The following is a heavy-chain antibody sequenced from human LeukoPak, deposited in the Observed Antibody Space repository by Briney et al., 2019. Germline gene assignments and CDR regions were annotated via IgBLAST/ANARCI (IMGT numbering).Heavy chain of an antibody. J-gene: IGHJ6*03. Sequence: SETLSLTCTVSGGSISSYYWSWIRQPAGKGLEWIGRIYTSGSTNYNPSLKSRVTMSVDTSKNQVSLRLTSVTAADTAVYYCARDAPPYFYFMDVWAKGPQSPSR. V-gene: IGHV4-4*07. CDR1: GGSISSYY. D-gene: IGHD3-10*01. CDR3: ARDAPPYFYFMDV. CDR2: IYTSGST.